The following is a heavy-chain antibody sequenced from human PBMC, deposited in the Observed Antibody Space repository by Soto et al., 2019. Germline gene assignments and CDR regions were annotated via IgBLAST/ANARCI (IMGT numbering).Heavy chain of an antibody. CDR2: IYSGFST. V-gene: IGHV3-66*01. Sequence: GGSLRLSCAASGFTVSSNYMSWVRQAPGKGLDWVSVIYSGFSTYYADSVKGRFTISRYYSKNTLYLQMNSLRAEDTAVYYCASSDFWSGYWLDPWGQGTLVTVSS. CDR1: GFTVSSNY. CDR3: ASSDFWSGYWLDP. D-gene: IGHD3-3*01. J-gene: IGHJ5*02.